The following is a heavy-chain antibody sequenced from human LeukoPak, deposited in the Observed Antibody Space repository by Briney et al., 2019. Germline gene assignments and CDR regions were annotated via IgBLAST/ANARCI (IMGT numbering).Heavy chain of an antibody. Sequence: GGSLRLSCAASGFTFSSYAMSWVRQAPGKGLQWVSAISGSGDNTYYADSVKGRFTISRDNSKNTLYLQMNSLRAEDTALYYCAKGSYYDSSGTYYFDYWGQGTLVTVSS. CDR1: GFTFSSYA. CDR2: ISGSGDNT. V-gene: IGHV3-23*01. D-gene: IGHD3-22*01. CDR3: AKGSYYDSSGTYYFDY. J-gene: IGHJ4*02.